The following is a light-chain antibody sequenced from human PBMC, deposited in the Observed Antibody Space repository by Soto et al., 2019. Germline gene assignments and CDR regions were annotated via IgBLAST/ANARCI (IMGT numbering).Light chain of an antibody. CDR3: QQSYSTPYT. V-gene: IGKV1-39*01. CDR2: RAS. CDR1: QAINNN. Sequence: DIQLTQSPSSLSASVTDRVTITCRASQAINNNLNWYQQKLGKAPELLIYRASTLQSGVPSRFSGSGSRTDFTLTISSLEHEDFGTYYCQQSYSTPYTFGQGTKVEIK. J-gene: IGKJ2*01.